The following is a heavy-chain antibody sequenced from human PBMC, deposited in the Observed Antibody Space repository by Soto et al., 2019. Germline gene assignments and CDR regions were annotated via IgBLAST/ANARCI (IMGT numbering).Heavy chain of an antibody. V-gene: IGHV1-8*01. CDR2: MNPNSGNT. CDR3: ARGRQGRSTMVRGVIVGY. J-gene: IGHJ4*02. D-gene: IGHD3-10*01. Sequence: GASVKVSCKASGYTFTSYDINWVRQATGQGLEWMGWMNPNSGNTGYAQKFQGRVTMTRNTSISTAYMELSSLRSEDTAVYYCARGRQGRSTMVRGVIVGYWGQGTLVTVSS. CDR1: GYTFTSYD.